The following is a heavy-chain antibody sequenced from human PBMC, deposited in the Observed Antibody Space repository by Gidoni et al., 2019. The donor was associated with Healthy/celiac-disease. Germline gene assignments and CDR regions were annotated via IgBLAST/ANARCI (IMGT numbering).Heavy chain of an antibody. CDR3: ARHWSDYDST. V-gene: IGHV4-59*08. D-gene: IGHD3-22*01. CDR1: GGSISSYY. J-gene: IGHJ5*02. Sequence: QVQLQESGPGLVKPSETLSLTCTVSGGSISSYYWSWIRQPPGKGLEWIGYIYYSGSNNYNPSLKSRVTISVDTSKNQFSLKLSSVTAADTAVYYCARHWSDYDSTWGQGTLVTVSS. CDR2: IYYSGSN.